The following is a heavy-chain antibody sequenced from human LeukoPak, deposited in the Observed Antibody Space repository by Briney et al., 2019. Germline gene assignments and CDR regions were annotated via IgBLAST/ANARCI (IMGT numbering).Heavy chain of an antibody. Sequence: GASVKVSCKASGYSFTGYYIHWGRQGPGQGLEWMGWINPNSGGTNYAQKFQGRVTMTRDTSISTAYMELSRLRSDATAVYYCARGDIVVLPAGIPHHWFAPWGQGTLVTVPS. CDR1: GYSFTGYY. V-gene: IGHV1-2*02. D-gene: IGHD2-2*02. CDR3: ARGDIVVLPAGIPHHWFAP. J-gene: IGHJ5*02. CDR2: INPNSGGT.